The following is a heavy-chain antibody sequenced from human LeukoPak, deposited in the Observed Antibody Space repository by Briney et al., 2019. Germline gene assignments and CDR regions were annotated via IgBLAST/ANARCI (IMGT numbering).Heavy chain of an antibody. D-gene: IGHD6-13*01. Sequence: SETLSLTCAFKAESFSGFYWSWVRQPPGKGLEWIAEINNYGTANYSPSLKSRVTISVDRSKNQFSLKLSSVTAADTAVYYCAMFPIAAATLDYWGQGTLVTVSS. CDR3: AMFPIAAATLDY. CDR1: AESFSGFY. J-gene: IGHJ4*02. CDR2: INNYGTA. V-gene: IGHV4-34*01.